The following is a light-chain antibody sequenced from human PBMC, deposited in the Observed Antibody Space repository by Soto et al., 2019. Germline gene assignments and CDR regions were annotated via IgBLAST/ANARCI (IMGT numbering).Light chain of an antibody. J-gene: IGLJ1*01. CDR2: EVS. CDR1: SSDVGGYIY. V-gene: IGLV2-14*01. Sequence: QSALTQPASVSGSPGQSVTISCTGTSSDVGGYIYVSWYQQHPGKPPKLMIYEVSNRPSGVSDRFSGSKSGTTASLIISGLQAEDEADYYRSSYTTTSTLVFGTGTKVTVL. CDR3: SSYTTTSTLV.